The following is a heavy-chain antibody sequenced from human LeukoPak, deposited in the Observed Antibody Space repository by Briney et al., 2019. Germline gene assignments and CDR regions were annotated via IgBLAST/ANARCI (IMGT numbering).Heavy chain of an antibody. J-gene: IGHJ4*02. Sequence: SVKVSCKASGGTFSSYAISWVRQAPGQRLEWMGGIIPIFGTANSAQTFQGRVTVTTDESTSTAYMELSSLRSEDTAVYYCARAATQYCSSTSCYLNYWGQGTLVTVSS. CDR1: GGTFSSYA. D-gene: IGHD2-2*01. CDR2: IIPIFGTA. V-gene: IGHV1-69*05. CDR3: ARAATQYCSSTSCYLNY.